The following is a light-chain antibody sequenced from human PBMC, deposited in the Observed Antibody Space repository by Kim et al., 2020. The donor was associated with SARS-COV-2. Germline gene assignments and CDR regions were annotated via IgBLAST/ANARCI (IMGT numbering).Light chain of an antibody. CDR3: QQYENWPLT. CDR1: QSVRSN. J-gene: IGKJ4*01. CDR2: NAT. V-gene: IGKV3-15*01. Sequence: VSPGERATLSCWASQSVRSNLAWYRQKPGQTLTLLTYNATTRATGIPARISGSGSETEFTLTISSLQSEDFVVYYCQQYENWPLTFGGGTKVDIK.